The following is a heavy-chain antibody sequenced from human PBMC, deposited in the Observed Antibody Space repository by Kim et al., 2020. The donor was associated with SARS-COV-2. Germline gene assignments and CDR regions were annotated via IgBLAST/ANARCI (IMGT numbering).Heavy chain of an antibody. CDR2: INPSGGSQ. D-gene: IGHD2-21*01. Sequence: ASVKVSCKASGYTFTSYYMHWVRQAPGQGLEWMGIINPSGGSQGNEQKSQGRVTMTRDTSTSTVYMELSSLRSEGTAVYYCARGLLVVDTGSPDYWGQGTLVTVSS. J-gene: IGHJ4*02. V-gene: IGHV1-46*01. CDR3: ARGLLVVDTGSPDY. CDR1: GYTFTSYY.